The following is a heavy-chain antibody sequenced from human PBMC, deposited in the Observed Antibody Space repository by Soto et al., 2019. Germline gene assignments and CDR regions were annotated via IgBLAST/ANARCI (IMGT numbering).Heavy chain of an antibody. CDR1: GFTFSSYS. D-gene: IGHD3-9*01. V-gene: IGHV3-48*02. J-gene: IGHJ6*02. Sequence: GGSLRLSCAASGFTFSSYSMNWVRQAPGKGLEWVSYISSSSTIYYADSVKGRFTISRDNAKNSLYLQMNSLRDEDTAVYYCASLYYDILTGYFSDSGYYGMDVWGQGTTVTVSS. CDR2: ISSSSTI. CDR3: ASLYYDILTGYFSDSGYYGMDV.